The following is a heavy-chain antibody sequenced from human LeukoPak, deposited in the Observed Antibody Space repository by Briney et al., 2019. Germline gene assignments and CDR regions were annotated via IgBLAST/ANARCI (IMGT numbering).Heavy chain of an antibody. CDR3: ARELGGYYGSGSYPF. D-gene: IGHD3-10*01. Sequence: GSAVKVTCKSSGYTITGYYMHWVRQPPGQGLEWMGWINPNSGGTNYAQKFQGRVTLTRDTSISTAYMELSRLRSDDTAVYYCARELGGYYGSGSYPFWGQGTLVTVSS. V-gene: IGHV1-2*02. J-gene: IGHJ4*02. CDR2: INPNSGGT. CDR1: GYTITGYY.